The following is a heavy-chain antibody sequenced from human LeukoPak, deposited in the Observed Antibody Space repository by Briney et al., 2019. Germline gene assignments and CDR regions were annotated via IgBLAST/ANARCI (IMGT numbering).Heavy chain of an antibody. CDR2: ISYDGSNK. J-gene: IGHJ4*02. CDR1: GFTFSTYA. D-gene: IGHD2-2*01. CDR3: AKVGDVVPAALNDY. V-gene: IGHV3-30-3*01. Sequence: PGGSLRLSCAASGFTFSTYAMHWVRQAPGKGLEWVAVISYDGSNKYYADSVKGRFTISRDNSKNTLYLQMNSLRAEDTAVYYCAKVGDVVPAALNDYWGQGTLVTVSS.